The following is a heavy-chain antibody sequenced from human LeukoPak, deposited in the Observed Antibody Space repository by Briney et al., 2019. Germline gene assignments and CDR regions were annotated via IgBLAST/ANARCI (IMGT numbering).Heavy chain of an antibody. CDR1: GFTFSSYG. D-gene: IGHD3-22*01. CDR2: ISYDGSNK. V-gene: IGHV3-30*18. Sequence: PGGSLRLSCAASGFTFSSYGMHWVRQAPGKGLEWVAVISYDGSNKYYADSVKGRFTISRDNSKNTLYLQMNSLRAEDTAVYYCAKDLDYYDSSGYSHWGQGTLVTVSS. CDR3: AKDLDYYDSSGYSH. J-gene: IGHJ4*02.